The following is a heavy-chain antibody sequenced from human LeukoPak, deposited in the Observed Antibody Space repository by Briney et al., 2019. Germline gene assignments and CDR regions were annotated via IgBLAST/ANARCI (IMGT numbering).Heavy chain of an antibody. J-gene: IGHJ4*02. V-gene: IGHV4-31*03. Sequence: SETLSLTCSVSGGSISSGGYSWSWIRQHPGKGLEWIGYVYYSGSTYYNPSLKSRVIISLDTSKIQFSLRLSSVTAADTAVYYCARAAQNWNNAPYFDYWGQGTLVTVSS. CDR1: GGSISSGGYS. CDR2: VYYSGST. CDR3: ARAAQNWNNAPYFDY. D-gene: IGHD1-1*01.